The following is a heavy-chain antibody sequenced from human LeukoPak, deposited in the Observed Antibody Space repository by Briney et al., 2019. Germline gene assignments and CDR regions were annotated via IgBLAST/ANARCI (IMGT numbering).Heavy chain of an antibody. CDR3: ARHYDYDSSGYNPY. J-gene: IGHJ4*02. Sequence: PGGSLRLSCAAPGFTFSSYAMSWVRQAPGKGLEWVSAISGSGGSTYYADSVKGRFTISRDNSKNTLYLQMNSLRAEDTAVYYCARHYDYDSSGYNPYWGQGTLVTVSS. CDR1: GFTFSSYA. V-gene: IGHV3-23*01. CDR2: ISGSGGST. D-gene: IGHD3-22*01.